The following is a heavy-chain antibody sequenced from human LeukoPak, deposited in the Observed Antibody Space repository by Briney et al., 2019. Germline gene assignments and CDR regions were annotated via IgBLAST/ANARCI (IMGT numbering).Heavy chain of an antibody. Sequence: GASVKVSCKASGGTFSSYAISWVRQAPGQGLEWMGGIIPIFGTANYAQKFQGRVTITADESTSTAYMELSSLRSEDTAVYYCARDSYSSSWYGSAGAFDIWGQGTMVTVSS. CDR2: IIPIFGTA. J-gene: IGHJ3*02. CDR3: ARDSYSSSWYGSAGAFDI. V-gene: IGHV1-69*13. CDR1: GGTFSSYA. D-gene: IGHD6-13*01.